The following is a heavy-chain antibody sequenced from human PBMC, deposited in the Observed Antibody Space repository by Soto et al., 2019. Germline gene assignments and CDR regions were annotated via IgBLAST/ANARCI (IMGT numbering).Heavy chain of an antibody. D-gene: IGHD3-10*01. Sequence: GGSLRLSCAASGFTFSSYSMNWVRQAPGKGLEWVSSISGSGGSTYYADSVKGRFTISRDNSKNTLYLQMNSLRAEDTAVYYCATANGSGSYPGTPPKYYHGMDVWGQGTTVTVSS. J-gene: IGHJ6*02. CDR2: ISGSGGST. V-gene: IGHV3-23*01. CDR3: ATANGSGSYPGTPPKYYHGMDV. CDR1: GFTFSSYS.